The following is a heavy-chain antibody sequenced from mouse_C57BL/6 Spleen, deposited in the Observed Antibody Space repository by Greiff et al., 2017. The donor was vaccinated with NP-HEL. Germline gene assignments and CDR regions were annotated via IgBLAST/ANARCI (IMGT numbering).Heavy chain of an antibody. Sequence: VQLQQPGAELVMPGASVKLSCKASGYTFTSYWMHWVKQRPGQGLEWIGEIDPSDSYTNYNQKFKGKSTLTVDKSSSTAYMQLSSLTSEDSAVYYCARGGSSLSYYFDYWGQGTTLTVSS. D-gene: IGHD1-1*01. J-gene: IGHJ2*01. CDR2: IDPSDSYT. CDR3: ARGGSSLSYYFDY. V-gene: IGHV1-69*01. CDR1: GYTFTSYW.